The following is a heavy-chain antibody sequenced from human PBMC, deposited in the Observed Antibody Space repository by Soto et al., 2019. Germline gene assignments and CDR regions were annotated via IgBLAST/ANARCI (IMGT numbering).Heavy chain of an antibody. J-gene: IGHJ4*02. CDR1: GGTFSSYA. CDR2: IIPIFGTA. CDR3: ARDAMGRGYFDY. D-gene: IGHD2-2*01. Sequence: SVKVSCKASGGTFSSYAISWVRQAPGQGLEWMGGIIPIFGTANYAQKFQGRVTITADESTSTAYMELSSLRSEDTAVYYCARDAMGRGYFDYWGQGTPVTVSS. V-gene: IGHV1-69*13.